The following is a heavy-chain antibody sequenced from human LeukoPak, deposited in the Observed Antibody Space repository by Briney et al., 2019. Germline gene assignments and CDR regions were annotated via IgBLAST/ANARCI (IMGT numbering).Heavy chain of an antibody. J-gene: IGHJ3*02. CDR1: GGSISSYY. V-gene: IGHV4-59*08. CDR2: IYYSGST. CDR3: ARHRNDAFDI. Sequence: PSETLSLTCTVSGGSISSYYWSWIRQPAGKGLEWIGYIYYSGSTNYNPSLKSRVTISVDTSKNQFSLKLSSVTAADTAVYYCARHRNDAFDIWGQGTMVTVSS.